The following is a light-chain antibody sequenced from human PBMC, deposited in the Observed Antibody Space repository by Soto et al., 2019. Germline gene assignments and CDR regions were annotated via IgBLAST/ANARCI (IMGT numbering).Light chain of an antibody. Sequence: IQLTQSPSSLSASVGDSVTITCRASQGVSRYLSWYQQKPGRAPILLISAASTLQSGVPARFSGSGSGTDFTLSITSLQPDDCATYYCQQYENYWTFGQGTRVEIK. CDR1: QGVSRY. J-gene: IGKJ1*01. V-gene: IGKV1-9*01. CDR2: AAS. CDR3: QQYENYWT.